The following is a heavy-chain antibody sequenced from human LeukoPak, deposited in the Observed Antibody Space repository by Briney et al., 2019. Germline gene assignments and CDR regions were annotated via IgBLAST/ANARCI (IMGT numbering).Heavy chain of an antibody. V-gene: IGHV4-39*02. J-gene: IGHJ4*02. D-gene: IGHD2-15*01. CDR1: VGSISSSSYY. CDR3: ARTVVAATPSPDY. Sequence: SETLSLTCTVSVGSISSSSYYWTWIRQPPGKRLEWIGSVDYTGSTYHNPSLKSLVTISVDTSNRYFSLRLSSVTAADTPLYYCARTVVAATPSPDYWGQGTLLTVS. CDR2: VDYTGST.